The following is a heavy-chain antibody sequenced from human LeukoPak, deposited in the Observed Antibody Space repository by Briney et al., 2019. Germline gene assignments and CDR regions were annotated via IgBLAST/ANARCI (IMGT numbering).Heavy chain of an antibody. V-gene: IGHV4-59*01. Sequence: SETLPLTCSASGDSISSDYWSWIRQPPGKGLEWIGYISYSGSTKSNPALKSRVTISGDRSKNQFSLKMTSVTAADTAVYYCAKSHPAVTTTDWYFDLWGRGTLVTVSS. CDR3: AKSHPAVTTTDWYFDL. J-gene: IGHJ2*01. CDR1: GDSISSDY. CDR2: ISYSGST. D-gene: IGHD4-17*01.